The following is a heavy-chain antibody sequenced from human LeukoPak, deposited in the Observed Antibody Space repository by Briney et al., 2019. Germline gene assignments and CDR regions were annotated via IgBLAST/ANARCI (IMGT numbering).Heavy chain of an antibody. J-gene: IGHJ4*02. CDR1: GGTFSSYA. CDR3: ARARVPIVVVPAALNY. V-gene: IGHV1-69*13. Sequence: SVKVSCKASGGTFSSYAISWVRQAPGQGLEWMGGIIPIFGTANYAQKFQGGVTITADESTSTAYMELSSLRSEDTAVYYCARARVPIVVVPAALNYWGQGTLVTVSS. CDR2: IIPIFGTA. D-gene: IGHD2-2*01.